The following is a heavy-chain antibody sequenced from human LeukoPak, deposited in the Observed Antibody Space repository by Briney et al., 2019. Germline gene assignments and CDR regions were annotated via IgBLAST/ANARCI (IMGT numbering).Heavy chain of an antibody. CDR1: GGSISSGEYY. CDR3: ARAVLRNWFDP. CDR2: IYYSGST. Sequence: PSQTLSLTCTVSGGSISSGEYYWSWIPQPPGKGPEWIGYIYYSGSTYYNPSLRSRVTLSVDTSKNQFSLKLSSVTAADTAVYYCARAVLRNWFDPWGQGTLVTVSS. J-gene: IGHJ5*02. V-gene: IGHV4-30-4*01. D-gene: IGHD4/OR15-4a*01.